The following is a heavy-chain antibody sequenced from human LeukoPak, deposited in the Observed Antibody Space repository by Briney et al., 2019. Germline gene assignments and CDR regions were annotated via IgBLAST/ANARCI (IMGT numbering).Heavy chain of an antibody. V-gene: IGHV3-48*04. Sequence: PGGSLRLSCAASGFTFSSYAMSWVRQAPGKGLEWVSYISSSGSTIYYADSVKGRFTISRDNAKNSLYLQMNSLRAEDTAVYYCARDFPYSGSYLFWFDPWGQGTLVTVSS. CDR3: ARDFPYSGSYLFWFDP. J-gene: IGHJ5*02. D-gene: IGHD1-26*01. CDR1: GFTFSSYA. CDR2: ISSSGSTI.